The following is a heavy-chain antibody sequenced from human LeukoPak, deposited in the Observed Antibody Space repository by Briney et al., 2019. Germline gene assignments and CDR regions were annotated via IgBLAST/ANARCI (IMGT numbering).Heavy chain of an antibody. CDR2: IYYSGST. D-gene: IGHD3-10*01. J-gene: IGHJ5*02. Sequence: PSETLSLTCTVSGGSISSGGYYWSWIRQHPGKGLEWIGYIYYSGSTYYNPSLKSRVTISVDTSKNQFSLKLSSVTAADTAVYYCARDGGDYGSGSYRNWFDPWGQGTLVTVSS. CDR1: GGSISSGGYY. V-gene: IGHV4-31*03. CDR3: ARDGGDYGSGSYRNWFDP.